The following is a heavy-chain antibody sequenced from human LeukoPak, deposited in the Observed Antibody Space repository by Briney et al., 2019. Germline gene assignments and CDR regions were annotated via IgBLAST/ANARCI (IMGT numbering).Heavy chain of an antibody. D-gene: IGHD6-6*01. Sequence: GGSLRLSCVASGFTFSNYWMSWVRQAPGKGLKWVANINQDGSHKYYVDSVEGRFTISRDNPKNSVYLQVNSLRAEDTAVYYCARIGYSSSSFDYWGQGTLVTVSS. CDR3: ARIGYSSSSFDY. CDR1: GFTFSNYW. J-gene: IGHJ4*02. CDR2: INQDGSHK. V-gene: IGHV3-7*01.